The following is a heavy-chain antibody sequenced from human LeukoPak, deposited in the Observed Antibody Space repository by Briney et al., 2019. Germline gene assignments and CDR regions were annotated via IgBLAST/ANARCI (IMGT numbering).Heavy chain of an antibody. D-gene: IGHD3-3*01. CDR1: GGSISSYY. Sequence: KPSETLSLTCAVYGGSISSYYWSWLRQPAGKGLEWIGRIYTSGSTNYNPSLKSRVTMSVDTSKNQFSLKLSSVTAADTAVYYCASSYFWSGYFPGGIPRDAFDIWGQGTMVTVSS. V-gene: IGHV4-59*10. CDR2: IYTSGST. CDR3: ASSYFWSGYFPGGIPRDAFDI. J-gene: IGHJ3*02.